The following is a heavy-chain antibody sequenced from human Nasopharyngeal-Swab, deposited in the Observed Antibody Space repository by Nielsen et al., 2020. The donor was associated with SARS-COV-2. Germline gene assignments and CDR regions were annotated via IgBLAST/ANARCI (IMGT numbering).Heavy chain of an antibody. CDR2: IHSSGTT. J-gene: IGHJ2*01. D-gene: IGHD4-17*01. V-gene: IGHV4-59*01. CDR1: GGSISTYY. Sequence: GSLRLSCTVSGGSISTYYWSWIRQPPGKGLEWIGYIHSSGTTNYNPSLKSRVTISVDTSKNQFSLKLSSVTAADTAVYYCARGDYGDLYWYFGLWGRGTLVTVSS. CDR3: ARGDYGDLYWYFGL.